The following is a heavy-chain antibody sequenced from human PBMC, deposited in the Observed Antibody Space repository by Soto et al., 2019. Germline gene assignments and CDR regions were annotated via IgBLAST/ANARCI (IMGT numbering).Heavy chain of an antibody. J-gene: IGHJ4*02. D-gene: IGHD1-1*01. CDR1: GFTFSSYG. Sequence: GGSLRLSCAASGFTFSSYGMHWVRQAPGKGLEWVAVIWYDGSNKYYADSVKGRFTISRDNSKNTLYLQMNSLRAEDTAVYYCAREGYAGTTLAYYFDYWGQGTLVTVSS. CDR3: AREGYAGTTLAYYFDY. V-gene: IGHV3-33*01. CDR2: IWYDGSNK.